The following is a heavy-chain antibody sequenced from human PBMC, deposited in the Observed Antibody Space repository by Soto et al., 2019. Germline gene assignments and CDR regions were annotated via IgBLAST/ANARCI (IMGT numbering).Heavy chain of an antibody. CDR1: GCTFSGYG. J-gene: IGHJ6*02. D-gene: IGHD5-18*01. CDR2: ISYDGSNK. CDR3: AKGSRIQLWSYYYGMDV. V-gene: IGHV3-30*18. Sequence: GGSQRLSWAASGCTFSGYGVHWVRQAPCKGLEWVAVISYDGSNKYYADSVKGRFTISRDNSKNTLYLQMNSLRAEDTAVYYCAKGSRIQLWSYYYGMDVWGQATTVTLSS.